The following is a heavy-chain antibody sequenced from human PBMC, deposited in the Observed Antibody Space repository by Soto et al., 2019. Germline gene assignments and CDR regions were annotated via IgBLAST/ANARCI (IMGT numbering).Heavy chain of an antibody. CDR1: GYTFASYA. J-gene: IGHJ4*02. V-gene: IGHV1-18*01. CDR3: ARDPPPPDY. CDR2: ISAYTGNT. Sequence: QVQLVQSGAEVKKPGASVKVSCKASGYTFASYAISWMRQAPGQGLEWMGWISAYTGNTNYAQKLQGRVTMTTDTSTSTAYMELSGLRSDDTAVYFCARDPPPPDYWGQGTLVTVSS.